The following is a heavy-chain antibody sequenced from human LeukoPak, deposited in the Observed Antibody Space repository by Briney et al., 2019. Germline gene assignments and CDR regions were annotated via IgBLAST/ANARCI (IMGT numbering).Heavy chain of an antibody. V-gene: IGHV6-1*01. CDR2: TYYRSKWYN. CDR3: ARSYSSGWDFES. J-gene: IGHJ4*02. CDR1: GDSVSISSAA. Sequence: SPTLSLTFAISGDSVSISSAAWNWVRQSPSRGLEWLGSTYYRSKWYNDYALSVKSRISINPNTSKKQFSLQLNSVTPEDTAVYYCARSYSSGWDFESWGQGTLVTVSS. D-gene: IGHD6-19*01.